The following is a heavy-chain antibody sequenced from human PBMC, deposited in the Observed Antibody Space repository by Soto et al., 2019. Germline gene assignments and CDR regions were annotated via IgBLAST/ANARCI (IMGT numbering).Heavy chain of an antibody. D-gene: IGHD2-15*01. Sequence: QVQLVQSGAEVKKPGASVKVSCKASGYTFTTHGISWVRQVPGQGLEWMGWVRGDNGHTNYAQSLQDRVTMTTDTSTNTAYMELRSLRSDVTAVYYCARDLGYCRSGTCYREWFDPWGQGTLVTVSS. V-gene: IGHV1-18*01. J-gene: IGHJ5*02. CDR2: VRGDNGHT. CDR1: GYTFTTHG. CDR3: ARDLGYCRSGTCYREWFDP.